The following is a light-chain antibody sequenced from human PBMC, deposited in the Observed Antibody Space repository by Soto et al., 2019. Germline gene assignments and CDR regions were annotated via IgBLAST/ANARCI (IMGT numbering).Light chain of an antibody. CDR1: QSVAGN. J-gene: IGKJ5*01. CDR3: QQYNNWPPIT. Sequence: EIVMTQSPATLSVSPGERATLSCRASQSVAGNLAWYQQKPGQAPRLLIYGASTRATSIPARFSGSGSGTEVTHPCSSRQAEDVAVYDWQQYNNWPPITFGQGTRLEIK. V-gene: IGKV3-15*01. CDR2: GAS.